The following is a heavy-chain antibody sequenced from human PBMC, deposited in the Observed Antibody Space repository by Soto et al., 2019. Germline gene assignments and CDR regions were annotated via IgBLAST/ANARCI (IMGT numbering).Heavy chain of an antibody. D-gene: IGHD2-8*02. Sequence: GSLRLSCAVSGFICSSYDVSWVRQAPGKGLAWVSTILVGGSTHYEDSVQGRFTISRDTSKNTVYLHMNSLTAGDTAVYYCAKATATGGGAFEIYGQGTMVTVSS. CDR3: AKATATGGGAFEI. CDR2: ILVGGST. J-gene: IGHJ3*02. V-gene: IGHV3-23*01. CDR1: GFICSSYD.